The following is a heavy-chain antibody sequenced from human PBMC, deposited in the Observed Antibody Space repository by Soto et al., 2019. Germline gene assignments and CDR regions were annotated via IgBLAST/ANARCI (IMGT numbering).Heavy chain of an antibody. Sequence: GGSLRLSCAASGFTFSSYAMSWVRQAPGKGLEWVSAISGSGGSTYYADSVKGRFTISRDNSKNTLYLQMNSLRAEDTAVYYCAITVSHWGYFDYWGQGTLVTVSS. J-gene: IGHJ4*02. CDR3: AITVSHWGYFDY. CDR1: GFTFSSYA. V-gene: IGHV3-23*01. CDR2: ISGSGGST. D-gene: IGHD3-16*01.